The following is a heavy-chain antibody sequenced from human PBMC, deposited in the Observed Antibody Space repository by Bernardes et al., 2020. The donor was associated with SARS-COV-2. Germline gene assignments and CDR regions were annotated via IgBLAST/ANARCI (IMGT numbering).Heavy chain of an antibody. CDR1: GYTFTSYD. D-gene: IGHD7-27*01. CDR2: MNPNSGNT. J-gene: IGHJ4*02. Sequence: ASVKVSCKASGYTFTSYDINWVRQATGQGLEWMGWMNPNSGNTGYAQKFQGRVTMTRNTSISTAYMELSSLRSEDTAVYYCARWSPGDPFFDYWGQGTLVPVSS. CDR3: ARWSPGDPFFDY. V-gene: IGHV1-8*01.